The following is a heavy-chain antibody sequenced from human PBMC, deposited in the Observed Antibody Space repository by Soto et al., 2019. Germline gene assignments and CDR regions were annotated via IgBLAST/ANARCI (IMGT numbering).Heavy chain of an antibody. Sequence: GASLKVSCKTSEYIFTNFALHWVCQATGQRPEWMGWITAGNGNTKYSQNFQGRVTITRDTSATTAYMELSSLRSEDTAVYYCARAWGGVAAAGTRLDFWGQGTLVTGSS. CDR1: EYIFTNFA. CDR2: ITAGNGNT. D-gene: IGHD6-13*01. V-gene: IGHV1-3*01. CDR3: ARAWGGVAAAGTRLDF. J-gene: IGHJ4*02.